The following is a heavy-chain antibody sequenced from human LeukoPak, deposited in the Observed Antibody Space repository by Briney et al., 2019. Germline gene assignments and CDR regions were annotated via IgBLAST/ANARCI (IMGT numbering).Heavy chain of an antibody. CDR2: INHSGST. CDR3: ARGERGYRYYYYYMDV. CDR1: GGYFSGYY. J-gene: IGHJ6*03. V-gene: IGHV4-34*01. Sequence: PSETLSLTCAVYGGYFSGYYWSWIRQPPGKGLEWIGEINHSGSTNYNPSLKSRVTISVDTSKNQFSLKLSSVTAADTAVYYCARGERGYRYYYYYMDVWGKGTTVTVSS. D-gene: IGHD5-18*01.